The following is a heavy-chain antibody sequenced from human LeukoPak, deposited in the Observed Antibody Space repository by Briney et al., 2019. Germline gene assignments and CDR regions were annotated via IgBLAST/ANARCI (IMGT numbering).Heavy chain of an antibody. J-gene: IGHJ4*02. CDR2: ISYDGYDK. D-gene: IGHD2-21*01. V-gene: IGHV3-30*03. Sequence: GRSLRLSCAASGFTFSSYGMHWVRRAPGKGLEWVTLISYDGYDKSYADSVRGRFTISRDNSRNTLYLQMDSLRSEDTAVYYCARDFFPVVDSTWYEIGYWGQGTLVTVSS. CDR3: ARDFFPVVDSTWYEIGY. CDR1: GFTFSSYG.